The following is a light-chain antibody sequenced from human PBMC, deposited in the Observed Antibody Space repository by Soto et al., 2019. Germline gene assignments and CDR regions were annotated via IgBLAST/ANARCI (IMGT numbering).Light chain of an antibody. CDR3: QQSYGVPRT. CDR1: QSINNN. CDR2: AAS. Sequence: DIQMTQSPSSLSAFVGDRVTITCRASQSINNNLNWYQQKPGRAPKLLMYAASTLQSGVPSRFGGSGSGTDFTLTISSLQPDDFATYYCQQSYGVPRTFGQGTKVEIK. J-gene: IGKJ1*01. V-gene: IGKV1-39*01.